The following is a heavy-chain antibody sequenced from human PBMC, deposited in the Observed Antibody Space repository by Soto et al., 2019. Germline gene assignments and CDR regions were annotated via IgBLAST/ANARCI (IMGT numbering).Heavy chain of an antibody. CDR2: IIPIFGTA. CDR1: GGTFSSYA. Sequence: GASVKVSCKASGGTFSSYAISWVRQAPGQGLEWMGVIIPIFGTANYAQKFQGRVTITADKSTSTAYMELSSLRSEDTAVYYCARRLLQYSSSSHYYYGMDVWGQGTTVTVSS. CDR3: ARRLLQYSSSSHYYYGMDV. V-gene: IGHV1-69*06. J-gene: IGHJ6*02. D-gene: IGHD6-6*01.